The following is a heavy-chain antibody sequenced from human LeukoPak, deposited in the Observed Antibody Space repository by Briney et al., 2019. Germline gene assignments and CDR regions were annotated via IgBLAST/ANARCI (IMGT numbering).Heavy chain of an antibody. J-gene: IGHJ5*02. V-gene: IGHV4-59*11. CDR2: VFYSGST. CDR1: DTIRSHY. CDR3: ARGHPGYSLS. Sequence: SETLSLTCIVSDTIRSHYWNWIRQPPGKGLEWIGYVFYSGSTNYNPSLKSRVTISLDTSRNQISLRLSSVTAADTAVYYCARGHPGYSLSWGQGTLVTVSS. D-gene: IGHD6-13*01.